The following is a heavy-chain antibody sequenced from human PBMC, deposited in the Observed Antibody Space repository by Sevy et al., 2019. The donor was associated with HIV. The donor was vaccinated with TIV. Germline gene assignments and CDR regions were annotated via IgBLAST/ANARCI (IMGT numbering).Heavy chain of an antibody. J-gene: IGHJ4*02. Sequence: GGSLRLSCAASGFIFSDYVMHWVRQAPGKGLEWVALIWYDGSNNYYADSVKGRFTISRDNSKNTLYLQMNSLRAEDTAVYYCARVQERYRSVWFFDYWGQGTLVTVSS. CDR1: GFIFSDYV. CDR2: IWYDGSNN. D-gene: IGHD6-19*01. V-gene: IGHV3-33*01. CDR3: ARVQERYRSVWFFDY.